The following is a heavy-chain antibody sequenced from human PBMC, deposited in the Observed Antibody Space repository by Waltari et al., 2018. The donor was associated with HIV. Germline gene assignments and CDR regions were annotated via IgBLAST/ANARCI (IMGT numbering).Heavy chain of an antibody. V-gene: IGHV3-23*01. CDR1: GFTFSSYA. J-gene: IGHJ4*02. D-gene: IGHD6-19*01. CDR3: AKDRLSQSSGWYYFDY. Sequence: EVQLLESGGGLVQPGGSLRLSCAASGFTFSSYAMNWCRQAPGQVLEWVSGISGSGNTYYAESVKGRFTISRDNSNNRLHLQMNTLRAEDTAVYYCAKDRLSQSSGWYYFDYWGQGTLVTVSS. CDR2: ISGSGNT.